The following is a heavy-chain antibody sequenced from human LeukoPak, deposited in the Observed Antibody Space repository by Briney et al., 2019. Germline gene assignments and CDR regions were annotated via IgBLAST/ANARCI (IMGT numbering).Heavy chain of an antibody. Sequence: PSETLSLTCTVSGGSISSYYWSWIRQPPGKGLEWIGYIYYSGSTNYNPSLKSRVTISVDTSKNQFSLKLSSVTAADTAVYYCARGSPYYSDSSGYATDWGQGTLVTVSS. CDR3: ARGSPYYSDSSGYATD. V-gene: IGHV4-59*01. CDR2: IYYSGST. J-gene: IGHJ4*02. CDR1: GGSISSYY. D-gene: IGHD3-22*01.